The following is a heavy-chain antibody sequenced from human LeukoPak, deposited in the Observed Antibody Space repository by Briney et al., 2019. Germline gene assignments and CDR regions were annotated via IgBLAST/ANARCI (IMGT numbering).Heavy chain of an antibody. D-gene: IGHD2-21*01. CDR2: INPNSGGT. CDR3: AREGAHIVLMGAFDI. Sequence: GASVKVSCKASGYTFTGYYMHWVRQAPGQGLEWMGWINPNSGGTNYAQKFQGRVTMTRDTSISTAYMELSRLRSDDTAVYYCAREGAHIVLMGAFDIWGQGTMVTVSS. V-gene: IGHV1-2*02. J-gene: IGHJ3*02. CDR1: GYTFTGYY.